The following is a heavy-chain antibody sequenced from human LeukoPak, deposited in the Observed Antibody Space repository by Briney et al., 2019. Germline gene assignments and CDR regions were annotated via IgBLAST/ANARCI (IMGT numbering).Heavy chain of an antibody. CDR2: INPNSGDT. CDR1: GYTFTGYY. V-gene: IGHV1-2*02. Sequence: ASVKVSCKASGYTFTGYYLHWVRQAPGQGPEWMGWINPNSGDTNYAQNFQGRVTMTWDTSISTAYMGLSRLKSDDTAIYYCARGTAYTGHSFFDYWGQGTLVTVSS. D-gene: IGHD3-16*01. CDR3: ARGTAYTGHSFFDY. J-gene: IGHJ4*02.